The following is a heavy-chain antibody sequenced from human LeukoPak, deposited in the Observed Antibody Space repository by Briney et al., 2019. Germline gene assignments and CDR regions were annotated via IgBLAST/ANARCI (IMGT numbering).Heavy chain of an antibody. CDR1: GFTFSRYW. CDR3: ARGCWGCHYYYYMDV. V-gene: IGHV3-7*01. Sequence: GGSLRLSCAASGFTFSRYWMSWVRQAPGKGLEWVANIKADGSEKHYVDSVKGRFTISRDNAKNSLYLQMNSLRAEDTAVYYCARGCWGCHYYYYMDVWGKGTTVTVSS. J-gene: IGHJ6*03. D-gene: IGHD7-27*01. CDR2: IKADGSEK.